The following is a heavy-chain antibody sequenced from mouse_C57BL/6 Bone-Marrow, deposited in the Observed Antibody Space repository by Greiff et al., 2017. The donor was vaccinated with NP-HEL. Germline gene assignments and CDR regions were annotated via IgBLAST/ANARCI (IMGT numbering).Heavy chain of an antibody. J-gene: IGHJ1*03. V-gene: IGHV1-52*01. D-gene: IGHD2-3*01. CDR3: ARDDGYYVDFDV. CDR1: GYTFTSYW. CDR2: IDPSDSEP. Sequence: VQLQQPGAELVRPGSSVKLSCKASGYTFTSYWMHWVKQRPIQGLEWIGNIDPSDSEPHYNQKFKDKATLTVDKSSSTAYMQLSSLTSEDSAVYYCARDDGYYVDFDVWGTGTTVTVSS.